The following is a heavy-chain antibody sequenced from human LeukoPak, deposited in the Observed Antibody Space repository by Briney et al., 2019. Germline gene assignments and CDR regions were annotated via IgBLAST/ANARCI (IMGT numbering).Heavy chain of an antibody. CDR1: GGSISSGGYY. D-gene: IGHD3-3*01. Sequence: SETLSLTCTVSGGSISSGGYYWSWIRQPPGKGLEWIGYIYHSGSTYYNPSLKSRVTISVDRSKNQFSLKLSSVTAADTAVYYCAREVRIFGVVTMRPFDYWGQGTLVTVSS. CDR3: AREVRIFGVVTMRPFDY. CDR2: IYHSGST. V-gene: IGHV4-30-2*01. J-gene: IGHJ4*02.